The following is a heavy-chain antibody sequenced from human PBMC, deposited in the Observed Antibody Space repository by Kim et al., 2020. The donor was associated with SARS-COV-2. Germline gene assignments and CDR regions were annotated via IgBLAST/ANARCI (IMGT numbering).Heavy chain of an antibody. V-gene: IGHV4-34*01. CDR2: INHSGST. CDR1: GGSFSGYY. CDR3: ARGLRIYSSGWTPPGRFDP. Sequence: SETLSLTCAVYGGSFSGYYWSWIRQPPGKGLEWIGEINHSGSTNYNPSLKSRVTISVDTSKNQFSLKLSSVTAADTAVYYCARGLRIYSSGWTPPGRFDPWGQGTLVTVSS. D-gene: IGHD6-19*01. J-gene: IGHJ5*02.